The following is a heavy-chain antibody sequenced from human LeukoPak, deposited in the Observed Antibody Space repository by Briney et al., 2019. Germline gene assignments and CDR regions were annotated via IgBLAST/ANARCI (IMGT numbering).Heavy chain of an antibody. CDR1: GGTFSSYA. CDR2: IIPIFGTA. Sequence: ASVKVSCKASGGTFSSYAISWVRQAPGQGLEWMGRIIPIFGTANYAQKLQGRVTMTTDASTSTAYMELRSLRSDDTAVYYCARATYYDFWSGYEVRYYFDYRGQGTLVTVSS. V-gene: IGHV1-69*05. D-gene: IGHD3-3*01. CDR3: ARATYYDFWSGYEVRYYFDY. J-gene: IGHJ4*02.